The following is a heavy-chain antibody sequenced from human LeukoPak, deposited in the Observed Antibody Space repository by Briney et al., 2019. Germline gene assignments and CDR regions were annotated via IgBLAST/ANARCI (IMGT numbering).Heavy chain of an antibody. V-gene: IGHV4-4*09. CDR3: ARLIPGTTGHRINYFDY. CDR1: GDSMSSSY. J-gene: IGHJ4*02. Sequence: SETLSLTCTVSGDSMSSSYWNWIRQPPGKGLEWLGYISAGGSTNYNPSLKSRIIISVDMSKAQCSLKLTSVTAADTAIYYCARLIPGTTGHRINYFDYWGRGTLVTVSS. D-gene: IGHD1-20*01. CDR2: ISAGGST.